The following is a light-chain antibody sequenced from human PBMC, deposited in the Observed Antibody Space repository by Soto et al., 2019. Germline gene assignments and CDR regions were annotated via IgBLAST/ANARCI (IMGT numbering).Light chain of an antibody. CDR1: QSVSSN. CDR3: QKYNNWPPGT. V-gene: IGKV3-15*01. Sequence: EIVMTQSPATLSVSPGERATLSCRASQSVSSNLAWYQQKPGQAPRLLIYGASTRATGIPARFSGSGSGTEFTLTISSLQYEDFAVYYCQKYNNWPPGTFGQGTKVDIK. CDR2: GAS. J-gene: IGKJ1*01.